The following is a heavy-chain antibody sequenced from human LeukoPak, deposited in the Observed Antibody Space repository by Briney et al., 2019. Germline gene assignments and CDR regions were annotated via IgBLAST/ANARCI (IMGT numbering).Heavy chain of an antibody. J-gene: IGHJ4*02. CDR2: IIPIFGTA. CDR1: GGTFSSYA. D-gene: IGHD5-24*01. CDR3: ARDLVEMAFLFDY. V-gene: IGHV1-69*13. Sequence: ASVKVSCKASGGTFSSYAISWVRQAPGQGLEWVGGIIPIFGTANYAQKFQGRVTITADESTSTAYMELSSLRSEDTAVYYCARDLVEMAFLFDYWGQGTLVTVSS.